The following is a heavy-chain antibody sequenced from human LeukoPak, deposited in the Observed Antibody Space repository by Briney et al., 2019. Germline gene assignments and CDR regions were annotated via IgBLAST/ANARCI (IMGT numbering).Heavy chain of an antibody. CDR3: ARPSSGSWYGFDP. V-gene: IGHV1-2*02. CDR1: GYTFTGYY. CDR2: INPKSGGT. Sequence: ASVKVSCKASGYTFTGYYVHWVRQAPGQGLEWMGWINPKSGGTNYAQKFQGRVTITRDTSISTAYMDLSSLKSDDTAVYYCARPSSGSWYGFDPWGQGTLVTVSS. J-gene: IGHJ5*02. D-gene: IGHD6-13*01.